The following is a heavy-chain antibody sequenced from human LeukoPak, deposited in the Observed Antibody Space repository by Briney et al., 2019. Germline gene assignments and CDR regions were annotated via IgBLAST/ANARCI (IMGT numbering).Heavy chain of an antibody. CDR3: AKYCRGGSCYLFGMDV. CDR1: GFTFSSYG. Sequence: GGSLRLSCAASGFTFSSYGMHWVRQAPGKGLEGVAFIRYDGSNKYYADSVKGRFTISRDNSKNTLYLQMNSLRAEDTAVYYCAKYCRGGSCYLFGMDVWGQGTTVTVSS. J-gene: IGHJ6*02. V-gene: IGHV3-30*02. CDR2: IRYDGSNK. D-gene: IGHD2-15*01.